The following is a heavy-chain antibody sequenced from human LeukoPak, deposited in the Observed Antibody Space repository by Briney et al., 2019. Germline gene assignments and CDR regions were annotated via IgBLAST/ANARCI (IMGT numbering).Heavy chain of an antibody. D-gene: IGHD3-10*01. V-gene: IGHV3-11*01. CDR1: GFTFSSYA. J-gene: IGHJ4*02. Sequence: GGSLRLPCAASGFTFSSYAMSWIRQAPGKGLEWVSYISSSGSTIYYADSVKGRFTISRDNAKNSLYLQMNSLRAEDTAVYYCASPYGSGSDAADYWGQGTLVTVSS. CDR2: ISSSGSTI. CDR3: ASPYGSGSDAADY.